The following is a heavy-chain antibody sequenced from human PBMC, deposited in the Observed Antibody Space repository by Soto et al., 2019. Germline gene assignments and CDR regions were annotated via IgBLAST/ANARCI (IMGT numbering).Heavy chain of an antibody. CDR2: IHSSRST. Sequence: QVQLQESGPGLVKPSETLSLTCTVSGDSISSYYWSWIRQPPGKGLEWIGNIHSSRSTNYHPSLKPRVTISVDTCKNQFSLKLSSVTAADTAVYYCASGYGGHGLWGQGSLITVSS. CDR3: ASGYGGHGL. J-gene: IGHJ4*02. CDR1: GDSISSYY. D-gene: IGHD4-17*01. V-gene: IGHV4-59*08.